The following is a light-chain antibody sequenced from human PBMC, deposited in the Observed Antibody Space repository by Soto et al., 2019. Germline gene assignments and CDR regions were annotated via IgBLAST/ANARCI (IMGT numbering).Light chain of an antibody. Sequence: QSVLTQPPSASGTPGQRVTISCSGSGSSIGTNTVNWYRQLPGTAPKLLIYGDNQRPSGVPDRFSGSKSGTSASLAISGLQSEDEADYYCAAWEGSLNNVLFGGGTKVTVL. V-gene: IGLV1-44*01. CDR2: GDN. CDR3: AAWEGSLNNVL. J-gene: IGLJ2*01. CDR1: GSSIGTNT.